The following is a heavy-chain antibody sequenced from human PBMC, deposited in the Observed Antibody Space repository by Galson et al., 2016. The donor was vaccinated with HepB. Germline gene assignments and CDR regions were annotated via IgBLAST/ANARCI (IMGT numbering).Heavy chain of an antibody. V-gene: IGHV3-23*01. CDR1: GFAFSNYA. CDR3: ARKKLSIATDCLPVLQS. Sequence: SLRLSCAASGFAFSNYAITWVRQIPGRRLEWVAGTSSSANSINYADSVKGRFTISRDNSINTLFLYMNSLRAEDTGVYFCARKKLSIATDCLPVLQSWGQGTLVTVSS. CDR2: TSSSANSI. J-gene: IGHJ5*02. D-gene: IGHD1-14*01.